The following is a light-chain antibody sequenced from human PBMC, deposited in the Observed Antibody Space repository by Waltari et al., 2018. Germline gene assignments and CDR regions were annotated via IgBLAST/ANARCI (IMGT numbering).Light chain of an antibody. CDR1: NSAVGAYNY. CDR2: GVN. CDR3: CSYTGSNNWV. Sequence: QSALTQPVSVSGSPGQSITISCSGTNSAVGAYNYVSWYQQHPGKVPQVMIYGVNKRPSGVPDRFSGSKSGNTASLTVSGLQAEDEADYYCCSYTGSNNWVFGGGTKLTVL. V-gene: IGLV2-8*01. J-gene: IGLJ3*02.